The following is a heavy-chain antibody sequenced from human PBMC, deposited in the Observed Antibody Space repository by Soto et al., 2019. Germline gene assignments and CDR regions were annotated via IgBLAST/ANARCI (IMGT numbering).Heavy chain of an antibody. CDR1: RDTFTSYY. V-gene: IGHV1-46*01. Sequence: ASVKVSCKAPRDTFTSYYINWVRQAPGQGLGWMGVINPHGGSTAYAQKFKGRVTLTRDTSASTVYMEVSSLTSEDTAMYYCARSSGGNFGIIIEGTNWFDPWGQGTLVTVS. D-gene: IGHD1-26*01. CDR2: INPHGGST. J-gene: IGHJ5*02. CDR3: ARSSGGNFGIIIEGTNWFDP.